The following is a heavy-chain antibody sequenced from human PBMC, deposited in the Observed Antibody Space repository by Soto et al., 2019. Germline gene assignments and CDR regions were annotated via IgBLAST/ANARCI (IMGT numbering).Heavy chain of an antibody. V-gene: IGHV1-69*12. CDR2: IIPIFGTA. CDR3: AGVIRGAYYYSYGMDV. J-gene: IGHJ6*02. CDR1: GGTFSSYA. D-gene: IGHD3-10*01. Sequence: QVQLVQSGAEVKKPGSSVKVSCKASGGTFSSYAISWVRQAPGQGLEWMGGIIPIFGTANYAQKFQGRVTITADESTSTAYMELSSLRSEDTAVYYCAGVIRGAYYYSYGMDVWGQGTTVTVSS.